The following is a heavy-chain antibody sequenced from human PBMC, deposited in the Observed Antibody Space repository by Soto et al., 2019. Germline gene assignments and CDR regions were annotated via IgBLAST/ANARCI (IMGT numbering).Heavy chain of an antibody. Sequence: ASVKVSCKASGYTFTSYDINWVRQATGQGLEWMGWMNPNSGNTGYAQKFQGRVTMTRNTSISTAYMELSSLRSEDTAVYYCARGNDFWSGYYYMDVWGKGTTVTVSS. CDR3: ARGNDFWSGYYYMDV. CDR2: MNPNSGNT. D-gene: IGHD3-3*01. CDR1: GYTFTSYD. V-gene: IGHV1-8*01. J-gene: IGHJ6*03.